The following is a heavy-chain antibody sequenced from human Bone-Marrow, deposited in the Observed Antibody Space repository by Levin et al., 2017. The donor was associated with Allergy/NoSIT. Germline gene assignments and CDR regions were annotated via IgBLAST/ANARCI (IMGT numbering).Heavy chain of an antibody. D-gene: IGHD3-10*01. CDR1: GFTFSSYA. CDR2: ISYDGSNK. CDR3: ARAGLLWFGELPGPFDY. J-gene: IGHJ4*02. V-gene: IGHV3-30*04. Sequence: SCAASGFTFSSYAMHWVRQAPGKGLEWVAVISYDGSNKYYADSVKGRFTISRDNSKNTLYLQMNSLRAEDTAVYYCARAGLLWFGELPGPFDYWGQGTLVTVSS.